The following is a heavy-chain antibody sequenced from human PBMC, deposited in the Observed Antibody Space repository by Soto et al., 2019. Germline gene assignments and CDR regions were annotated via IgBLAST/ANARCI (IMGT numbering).Heavy chain of an antibody. CDR3: ARLNLYYYDSSGYYSESNWFDP. V-gene: IGHV4-39*01. D-gene: IGHD3-22*01. Sequence: SETLSLTCTVSGGSISSSSYYWGWIRQPPGKGLEWIGSIYYSGSTYYNPSLKSRVTISVDTSKNQFSLKLSSVTAADTAVYYCARLNLYYYDSSGYYSESNWFDPWGQGTLVTVSS. CDR2: IYYSGST. J-gene: IGHJ5*02. CDR1: GGSISSSSYY.